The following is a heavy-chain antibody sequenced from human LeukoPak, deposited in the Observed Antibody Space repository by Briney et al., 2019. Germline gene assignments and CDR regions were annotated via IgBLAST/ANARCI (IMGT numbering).Heavy chain of an antibody. J-gene: IGHJ4*02. CDR3: VRDDSSGWYYFDY. CDR2: IKQDGSEK. Sequence: GGSLRLSCAASGFTFSSYWMSWVRQAPGKGREWVANIKQDGSEKHYVDSVKGRFTISRDNAKNSLYLQMNSPRDEDTAVYYCVRDDSSGWYYFDYWGQGILVTVSS. V-gene: IGHV3-7*03. CDR1: GFTFSSYW. D-gene: IGHD6-19*01.